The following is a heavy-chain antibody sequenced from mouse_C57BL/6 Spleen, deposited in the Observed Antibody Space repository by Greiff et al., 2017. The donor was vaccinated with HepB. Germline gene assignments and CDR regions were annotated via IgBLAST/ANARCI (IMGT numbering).Heavy chain of an antibody. V-gene: IGHV5-17*01. D-gene: IGHD1-1*01. CDR2: ISSGSSTI. CDR3: ASTTVVSYAMGY. Sequence: EVQLQQSGGGLVKPGGSLKLSCAASGFTFSDYAMHWVRQAPEKGLEWVAYISSGSSTIYYADTVKGRFTISRDNAKNTLFLQMPSLRSEYTAMYYWASTTVVSYAMGYWGQGTSVSVAS. CDR1: GFTFSDYA. J-gene: IGHJ4*01.